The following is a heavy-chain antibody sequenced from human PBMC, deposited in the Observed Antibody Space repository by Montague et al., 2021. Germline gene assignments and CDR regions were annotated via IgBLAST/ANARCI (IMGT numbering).Heavy chain of an antibody. CDR3: ARERSDFDTVDYTYYYMDV. CDR1: GGSISSYY. J-gene: IGHJ6*03. V-gene: IGHV4-59*13. Sequence: SETLSLTCSVSGGSISSYYWTWIRQSPGKGLEWIGHIYHSGSTDYNPSLKSRVTILVDTSKKQFSLKLNSVTAADTAVYYCARERSDFDTVDYTYYYMDVWGKGNPVTVSS. D-gene: IGHD2-21*02. CDR2: IYHSGST.